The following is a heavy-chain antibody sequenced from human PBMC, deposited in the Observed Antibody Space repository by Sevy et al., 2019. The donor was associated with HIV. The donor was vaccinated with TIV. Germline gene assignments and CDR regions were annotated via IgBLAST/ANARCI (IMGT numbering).Heavy chain of an antibody. CDR3: ARVGCPNGVCYNYYYSFMDV. D-gene: IGHD2-8*01. Sequence: GGSLRLSCAASGFTLDDYGMSWVRQAPGKGLEWVSGINWNSGSIGYADSVKGRFTIDRDNAKNSLYLQMKNLRAEDTALYYCARVGCPNGVCYNYYYSFMDVWGTGTTVTVSS. CDR1: GFTLDDYG. J-gene: IGHJ6*03. CDR2: INWNSGSI. V-gene: IGHV3-20*04.